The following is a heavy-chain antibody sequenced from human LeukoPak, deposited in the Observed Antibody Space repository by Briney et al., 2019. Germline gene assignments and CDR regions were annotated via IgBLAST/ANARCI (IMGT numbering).Heavy chain of an antibody. CDR2: ISTYIGHT. J-gene: IGHJ3*02. CDR1: GYTFTSYG. D-gene: IGHD5-24*01. CDR3: AKDLWRWLQSFDAFDI. V-gene: IGHV1-18*01. Sequence: ASVKVSCKASGYTFTSYGISWVRQAPGQGLEWMGWISTYIGHTSYAQNLQGRVTMTTDTSTSTAYMELRGLRSDDTAVYYCAKDLWRWLQSFDAFDIWGQGTMVTVSS.